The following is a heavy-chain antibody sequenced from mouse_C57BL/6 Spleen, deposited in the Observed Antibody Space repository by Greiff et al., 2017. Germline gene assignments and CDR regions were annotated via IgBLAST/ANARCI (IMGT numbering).Heavy chain of an antibody. D-gene: IGHD2-1*01. CDR1: GFTFSDYG. V-gene: IGHV5-17*01. CDR3: AREYRNYVFAY. Sequence: EVMLVESGGGLVKPGGSLKLSCAASGFTFSDYGMHWVRQAPEKGLEWVAYISSGSSTIYYADTVKGRFTISRDNAKNTLFLQMTSLRSEDTAMYYCAREYRNYVFAYWGQGTLVTVSA. CDR2: ISSGSSTI. J-gene: IGHJ3*01.